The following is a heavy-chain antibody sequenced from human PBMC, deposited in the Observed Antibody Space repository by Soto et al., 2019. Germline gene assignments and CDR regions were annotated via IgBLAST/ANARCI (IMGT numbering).Heavy chain of an antibody. CDR3: ARHHDAGYYFDY. CDR2: VYKSGGT. J-gene: IGHJ4*02. Sequence: PSETLSLTCTVSGGSISSGDYYWSWIRQPPGKGLEWIGRVYKSGGTYYNPSLKSRVSMSVDTPNNQFSLKINSVTAADTALYYCARHHDAGYYFDYWGQGILVTVSS. V-gene: IGHV4-39*01. CDR1: GGSISSGDYY.